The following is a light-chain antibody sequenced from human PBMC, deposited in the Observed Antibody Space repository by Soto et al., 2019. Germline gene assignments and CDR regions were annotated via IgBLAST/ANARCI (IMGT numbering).Light chain of an antibody. V-gene: IGLV2-14*01. J-gene: IGLJ3*02. CDR3: SSYTSSSTLWV. CDR2: EVS. CDR1: SSDVGGYNY. Sequence: QSALTQPASVSGSPGQSITISCTGTSSDVGGYNYVSWYQQHPGKAPKLMIYEVSNRPSGVSNRFSGSKSGNKASLTISGLQAEEEADYYCSSYTSSSTLWVFGGGTKVTVL.